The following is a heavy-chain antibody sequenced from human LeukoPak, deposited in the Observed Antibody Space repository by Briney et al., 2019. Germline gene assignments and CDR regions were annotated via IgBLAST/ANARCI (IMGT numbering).Heavy chain of an antibody. CDR1: GFTFSSYA. CDR2: ISYDGSNK. J-gene: IGHJ6*02. CDR3: AREYYDFWSGYYTCYYYGMDV. D-gene: IGHD3-3*01. Sequence: GGSLRLSCAASGFTFSSYAMHWVRQAPGKGLEWVAVISYDGSNKYYADSVKGRFTISRDNSKNTLYLQMNSLRAEDTAVYYCAREYYDFWSGYYTCYYYGMDVWGQGTTVTVSS. V-gene: IGHV3-30-3*01.